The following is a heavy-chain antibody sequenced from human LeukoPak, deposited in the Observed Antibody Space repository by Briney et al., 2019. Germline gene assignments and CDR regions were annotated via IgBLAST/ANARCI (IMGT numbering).Heavy chain of an antibody. V-gene: IGHV4-59*12. D-gene: IGHD2-2*01. CDR2: IYYSGST. CDR1: GGSISSYY. CDR3: ARNYCSSTSCYPPDY. Sequence: PSETLSLTCTVSGGSISSYYWSWIRQPPGKGLEWIGYIYYSGSTNYNPSLKSRVTISVDTSKNQFSLKLSSVTAADTAVYYCARNYCSSTSCYPPDYWGQGTLVTVSS. J-gene: IGHJ4*02.